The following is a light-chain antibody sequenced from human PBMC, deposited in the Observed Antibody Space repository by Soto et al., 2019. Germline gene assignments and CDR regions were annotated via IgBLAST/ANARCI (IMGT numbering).Light chain of an antibody. J-gene: IGKJ5*01. CDR1: QSVSSY. V-gene: IGKV3-20*01. CDR3: QQYRSARPIT. CDR2: GAS. Sequence: EIVLTQSPATLSLSPGERATLSCRASQSVSSYLAWYQQQPGQAPRLLIYGASSRATGIPVRVSGSGCGTDFALTISIRELEDEAVDDCQQYRSARPITFGQGTRVEIK.